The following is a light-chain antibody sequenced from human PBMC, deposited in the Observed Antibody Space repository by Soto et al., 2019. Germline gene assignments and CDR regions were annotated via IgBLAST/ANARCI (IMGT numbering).Light chain of an antibody. V-gene: IGKV1-39*01. CDR2: AAS. CDR3: QQSYSTPKIT. CDR1: QSISSY. J-gene: IGKJ5*01. Sequence: DIQMTQSPSSLSASVGDRLTITCRASQSISSYLNWYQQKPGKAPKLMXYAASSLQSGVPSRFSGSGSGTDLTLTISSLQPEDFANYDCQQSYSTPKITFGQGTRLEIK.